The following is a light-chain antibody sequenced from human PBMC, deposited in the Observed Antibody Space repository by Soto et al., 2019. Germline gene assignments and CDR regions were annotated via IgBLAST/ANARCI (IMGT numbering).Light chain of an antibody. CDR2: DAS. Sequence: DIQMTQSPSTLSASVGDRVTITCRASQSISSWLAWYQQKTGKAPKLLIYDASSLESGVPSRFSGSGSGTEFTLTISSLQTDDLATYYCQQYNSYSGTFGQGTKVDIK. CDR1: QSISSW. J-gene: IGKJ1*01. V-gene: IGKV1-5*01. CDR3: QQYNSYSGT.